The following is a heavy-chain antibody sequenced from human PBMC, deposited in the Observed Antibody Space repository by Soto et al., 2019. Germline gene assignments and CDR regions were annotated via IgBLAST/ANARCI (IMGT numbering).Heavy chain of an antibody. D-gene: IGHD6-19*01. Sequence: QVQLQESGPGLVKPSGTLSLTCAVSGGSISDNWWSWVRQPPGKGLEWIGEIYHTGTTHYNPSICMRVTISIDKSKHQFPLKFSSVTAADTAVYYCARHIAVPRTRGFDFWGQGTLVTVSS. V-gene: IGHV4-4*02. CDR2: IYHTGTT. CDR1: GGSISDNW. J-gene: IGHJ4*02. CDR3: ARHIAVPRTRGFDF.